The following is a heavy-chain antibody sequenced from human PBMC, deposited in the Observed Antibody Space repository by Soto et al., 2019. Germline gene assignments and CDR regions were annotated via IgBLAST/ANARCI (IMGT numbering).Heavy chain of an antibody. CDR3: ARGNYYASGDYYNVPIDY. CDR1: GGSFRNYY. V-gene: IGHV4-34*01. J-gene: IGHJ4*02. CDR2: INHSGST. Sequence: QVQLQQWGAGLLKPSETLSLTCAVYGGSFRNYYWSWIRQPPGKGLEWIGEINHSGSTNHNPSLKSRVTISVDTSKKQFSLRLSSVTAADTAVYYCARGNYYASGDYYNVPIDYWDQGILVTVSS. D-gene: IGHD3-10*01.